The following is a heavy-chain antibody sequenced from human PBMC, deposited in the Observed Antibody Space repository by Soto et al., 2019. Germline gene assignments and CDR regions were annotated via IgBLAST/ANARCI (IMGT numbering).Heavy chain of an antibody. J-gene: IGHJ2*01. Sequence: QVQLVQSGAEVKKPGASVKVSCKASGYTFTSYAMHWVRQAPGQRLEWMGWINAGNGNTKYSQKFQGRVTITRDTSASPDYMQLSRLRPEDTDVYYSARGWSLYWYFDLWGRGTLVTVSS. D-gene: IGHD3-3*01. CDR1: GYTFTSYA. CDR2: INAGNGNT. V-gene: IGHV1-3*01. CDR3: ARGWSLYWYFDL.